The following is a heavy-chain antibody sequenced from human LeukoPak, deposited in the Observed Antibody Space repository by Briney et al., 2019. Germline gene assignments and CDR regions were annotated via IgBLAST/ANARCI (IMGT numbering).Heavy chain of an antibody. J-gene: IGHJ4*02. V-gene: IGHV3-66*01. Sequence: GGSLRLSCAASGFTVSTKYMSWVRQAPGKGLEWVSVIYSGGSTYYADSVKGRFTISRDNSKNTVYLQVNSLRAEDTAVYYCARDSYGSSDYFPFDYWGQGTLVTVSS. CDR2: IYSGGST. CDR3: ARDSYGSSDYFPFDY. D-gene: IGHD3-22*01. CDR1: GFTVSTKY.